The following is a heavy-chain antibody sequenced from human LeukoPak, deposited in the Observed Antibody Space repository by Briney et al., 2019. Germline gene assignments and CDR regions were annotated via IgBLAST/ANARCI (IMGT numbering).Heavy chain of an antibody. CDR1: GYTFTSYY. Sequence: GASVKVSCKASGYTFTSYYMHWVRQAPGQGLEWMGIINPSGGSTSYAQKFQGRVTMTRDMSASTVYMELSSLRSEDTAVYYCARDRGVNGGYNDYWGQGTLVTVSS. V-gene: IGHV1-46*01. D-gene: IGHD5-24*01. CDR3: ARDRGVNGGYNDY. J-gene: IGHJ4*02. CDR2: INPSGGST.